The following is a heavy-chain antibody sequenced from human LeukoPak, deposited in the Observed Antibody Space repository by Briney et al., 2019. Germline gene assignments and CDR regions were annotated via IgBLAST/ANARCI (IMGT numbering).Heavy chain of an antibody. V-gene: IGHV3-21*01. Sequence: PGVSLRLSCAASGFTFSTYTMNWVRQAPGKGLEWVSSISSNSVHIYYGDSVKGRFTISRDNARNSLYLQMNSLRAEDTAVYYCARKRLSGRGQYDYWGQGTLVTVSS. CDR1: GFTFSTYT. J-gene: IGHJ4*02. CDR2: ISSNSVHI. D-gene: IGHD3-16*02. CDR3: ARKRLSGRGQYDY.